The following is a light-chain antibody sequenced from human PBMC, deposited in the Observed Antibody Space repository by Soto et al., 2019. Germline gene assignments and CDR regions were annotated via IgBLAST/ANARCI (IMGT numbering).Light chain of an antibody. CDR1: QSISSR. Sequence: DIKMNQSPSTLSASVGDRVTITCRASQSISSRLAWYQQKPGKAPTLLIYQASSFQSGVPSRFSGSRSETEFTLTISSLLPDDFATYFCQQYKSYFRTFGQGTKVDIK. J-gene: IGKJ1*01. CDR3: QQYKSYFRT. CDR2: QAS. V-gene: IGKV1-5*03.